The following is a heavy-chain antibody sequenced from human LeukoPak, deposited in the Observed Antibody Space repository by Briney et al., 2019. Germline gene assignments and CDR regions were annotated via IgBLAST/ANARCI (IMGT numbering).Heavy chain of an antibody. Sequence: GGSLRLSCAASGFTFSSYSMNWVRQAPGKGLEWVSSISSSSSYICYADSVKGRFTISRDNAKNSLYLQMNSLRAEDTAVYYCARAIVRRYGMDVWGQGTTVTVSS. J-gene: IGHJ6*02. D-gene: IGHD3-16*02. CDR3: ARAIVRRYGMDV. CDR2: ISSSSSYI. V-gene: IGHV3-21*01. CDR1: GFTFSSYS.